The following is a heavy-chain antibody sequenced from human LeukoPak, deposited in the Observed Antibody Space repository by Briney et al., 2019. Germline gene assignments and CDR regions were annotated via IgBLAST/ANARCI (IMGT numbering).Heavy chain of an antibody. Sequence: PSETLSLTRTVSGGSISSYYWSWIRQPPGKGLEWIGYIYYSGSTNYNPSLKSRVTISVDTSKNQFSLKLSSVTAADTAVYYCASGQLLSNFDYWGQGTLVTVSS. V-gene: IGHV4-59*01. J-gene: IGHJ4*02. D-gene: IGHD3-10*01. CDR1: GGSISSYY. CDR2: IYYSGST. CDR3: ASGQLLSNFDY.